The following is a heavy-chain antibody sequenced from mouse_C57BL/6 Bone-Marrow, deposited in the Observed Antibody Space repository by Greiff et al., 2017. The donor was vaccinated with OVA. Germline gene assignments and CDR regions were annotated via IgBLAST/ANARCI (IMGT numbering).Heavy chain of an antibody. CDR2: ISSGSSTI. J-gene: IGHJ4*01. Sequence: DVQLVESGGGLVKPGGSLKLSCAASGFTFSDYGMHWVRQAPEKGLEWVAYISSGSSTIYYADTVKGRFTISRDNAKNTLFLQMTSLRSEDTAMYYCARAYDYGYAMDYWGQGTSVTVSS. V-gene: IGHV5-17*01. D-gene: IGHD2-4*01. CDR3: ARAYDYGYAMDY. CDR1: GFTFSDYG.